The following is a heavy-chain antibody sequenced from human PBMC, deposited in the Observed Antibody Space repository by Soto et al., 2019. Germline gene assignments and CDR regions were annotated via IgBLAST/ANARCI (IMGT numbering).Heavy chain of an antibody. J-gene: IGHJ6*02. V-gene: IGHV6-1*01. CDR2: TSYRSKWYN. CDR1: GDSVSSNSAA. Sequence: PSQTLSLTCVISGDSVSSNSAAWNWIRQSPSRGLEWLGRTSYRSKWYNDYAVSVESRITINPDTSKNQFSLQLNSVTPEDTAVYYGARDRVAAAGQGRYYYYGMDVWGQGTTVTVPS. CDR3: ARDRVAAAGQGRYYYYGMDV. D-gene: IGHD6-13*01.